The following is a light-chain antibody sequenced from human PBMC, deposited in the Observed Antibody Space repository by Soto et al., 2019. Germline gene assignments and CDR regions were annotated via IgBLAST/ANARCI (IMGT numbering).Light chain of an antibody. J-gene: IGKJ4*01. Sequence: EIVLTQSPGTLSLSPGERATLSCRASQSVSSSYLAWYQQKPGQAPRLLIYGASSRATGIPDRFSGSGSGTDFTLTISRLEPEAFAVYYCQQYGSRRRAFGGGTKVEIK. CDR3: QQYGSRRRA. CDR2: GAS. CDR1: QSVSSSY. V-gene: IGKV3-20*01.